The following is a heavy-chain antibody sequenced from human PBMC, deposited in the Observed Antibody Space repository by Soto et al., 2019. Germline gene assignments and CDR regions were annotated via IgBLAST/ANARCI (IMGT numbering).Heavy chain of an antibody. CDR2: TNPGGST. V-gene: IGHV4-34*01. CDR3: ARGLSFSGYYYYMDV. D-gene: IGHD3-3*02. Sequence: ASETLSLTCGVYGGSFSGYYWSWIRQPPGKGLEWIGETNPGGSTNYNPSLKSRVTISVDTSKNQFSLKLSSVTAADTAVYYCARGLSFSGYYYYMDVWGKGTTVTVSS. CDR1: GGSFSGYY. J-gene: IGHJ6*03.